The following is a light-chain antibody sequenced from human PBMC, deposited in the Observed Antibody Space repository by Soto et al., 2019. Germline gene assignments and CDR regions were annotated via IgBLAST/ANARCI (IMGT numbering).Light chain of an antibody. CDR2: EAS. CDR3: QQRSNWPRT. V-gene: IGKV3-11*01. CDR1: QSVSSY. Sequence: EIVLTQSPATLSLSPEERATLSCRASQSVSSYLAWYQQKPGQAPRLLIYEASNRATGIPARFSGSGSGTDFTLTISSLEPEDFAVYYCQQRSNWPRTFCKGTKVEIK. J-gene: IGKJ1*01.